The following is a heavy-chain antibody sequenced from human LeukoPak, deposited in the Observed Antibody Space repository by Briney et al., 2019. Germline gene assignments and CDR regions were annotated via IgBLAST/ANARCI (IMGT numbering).Heavy chain of an antibody. Sequence: GGSLRPSCAASGFTFRSYAMSWVRQAPGTGLEWFSAISGSGSSTYHADSLQGRFTIPRDNSKNTLYLQMNSLRAEDTAVYYCAKAGWLRLRPPAFDYWGQGTLVTVSS. D-gene: IGHD5-12*01. J-gene: IGHJ4*02. CDR3: AKAGWLRLRPPAFDY. CDR1: GFTFRSYA. CDR2: ISGSGSST. V-gene: IGHV3-23*01.